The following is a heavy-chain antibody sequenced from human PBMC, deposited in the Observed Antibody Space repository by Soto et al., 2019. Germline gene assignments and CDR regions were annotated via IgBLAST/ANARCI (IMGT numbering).Heavy chain of an antibody. V-gene: IGHV4-31*03. D-gene: IGHD3-22*01. CDR1: GGSISSGGYY. Sequence: PSETLSLTCTVSGGSISSGGYYWSWIRQHPGKGLEWIGYIYYSGSTYYNPSLKSRVTISVDTSKNQFSLKLSSVTAADTAVYYCARWTDSSGYRPFDYWGQGTLVTVSS. J-gene: IGHJ4*02. CDR3: ARWTDSSGYRPFDY. CDR2: IYYSGST.